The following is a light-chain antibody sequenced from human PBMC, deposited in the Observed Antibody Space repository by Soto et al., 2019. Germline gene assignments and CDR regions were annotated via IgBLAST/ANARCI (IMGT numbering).Light chain of an antibody. CDR2: DAS. J-gene: IGKJ2*01. CDR3: QQYNSYPYT. V-gene: IGKV1-5*01. CDR1: QSIGSW. Sequence: DIQMTQSPSTLSASVGDRVIITCRASQSIGSWLVWYQQKPGKAPKLLIYDASSLESGFPSKLRGSGSGTEFTLTISSLQPDDFATYYCQQYNSYPYTFGQGTKLEIK.